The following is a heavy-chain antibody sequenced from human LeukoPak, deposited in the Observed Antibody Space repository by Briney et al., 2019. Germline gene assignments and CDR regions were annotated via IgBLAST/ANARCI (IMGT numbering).Heavy chain of an antibody. Sequence: GGSLRLSCAASGFTFSSHWMRWVRKAPGKGLVWVSRINSDGSNTIYGDSVKGRFTIFRDNAKNTLYLQLSSLRAEDTAVHYCARGGGDHAFDIWGHGTMVTVSS. D-gene: IGHD3-16*01. CDR2: INSDGSNT. V-gene: IGHV3-74*01. CDR3: ARGGGDHAFDI. J-gene: IGHJ3*02. CDR1: GFTFSSHW.